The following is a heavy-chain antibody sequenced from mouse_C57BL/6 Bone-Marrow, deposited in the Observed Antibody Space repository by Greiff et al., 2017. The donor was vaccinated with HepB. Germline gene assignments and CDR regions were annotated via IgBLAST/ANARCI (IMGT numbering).Heavy chain of an antibody. V-gene: IGHV1-42*01. CDR3: ARSRRSYPFDY. D-gene: IGHD2-10*01. CDR2: INPSTGGT. Sequence: VQLKQSGPELVKPGASVKISCKASGYSFTGYYMNWVKQSPEKSLEWIGEINPSTGGTTYNQKFKAKATLTVDKSSSTAYMQLKSLTSEDSAVYYCARSRRSYPFDYWGQGTTLTVSS. CDR1: GYSFTGYY. J-gene: IGHJ2*01.